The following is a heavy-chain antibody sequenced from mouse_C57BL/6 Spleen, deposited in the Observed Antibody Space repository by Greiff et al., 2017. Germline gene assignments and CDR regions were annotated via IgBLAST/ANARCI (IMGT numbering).Heavy chain of an antibody. CDR2: IYPGDGDT. CDR3: ARRYYGRGYFDY. V-gene: IGHV1-82*01. J-gene: IGHJ2*01. CDR1: GYAFSSSW. Sequence: QVQLQQSGPELVKPGASVKISCKASGYAFSSSWMNWVKQRPGKGLEWIGRIYPGDGDTNYNGKFKGKATLTADKSSSTAYMQLSSLTSEDSAVYFCARRYYGRGYFDYWGQGTTLTVSS. D-gene: IGHD1-1*01.